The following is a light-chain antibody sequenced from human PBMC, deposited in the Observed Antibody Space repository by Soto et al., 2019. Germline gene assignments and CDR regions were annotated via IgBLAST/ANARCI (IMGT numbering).Light chain of an antibody. Sequence: DIVLTRSPGTLSLSPGERATLSCRASQSIDSSYLAWYQQKPGRAPRLLIYRASSRATGIPDRFSGSASGTDFSLTISRLEPEDFAVYYCQQYGSSITFGPGTTVDFK. CDR3: QQYGSSIT. CDR1: QSIDSSY. J-gene: IGKJ3*01. CDR2: RAS. V-gene: IGKV3-20*01.